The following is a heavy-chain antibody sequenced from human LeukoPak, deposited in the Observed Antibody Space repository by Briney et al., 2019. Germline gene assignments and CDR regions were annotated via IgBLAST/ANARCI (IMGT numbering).Heavy chain of an antibody. CDR2: INHSGST. CDR1: GGSFSGYY. D-gene: IGHD1-14*01. J-gene: IGHJ6*04. CDR3: AGGPRFPEPCGMDV. Sequence: SESLSLTCAVYGGSFSGYYWSWIRQPPGTGLEWVGEINHSGSTNYNPSPKSRVTISVDTSKKQFSLKLSYVAAADTAVYYCAGGPRFPEPCGMDVWGKGTTVTVSS. V-gene: IGHV4-34*01.